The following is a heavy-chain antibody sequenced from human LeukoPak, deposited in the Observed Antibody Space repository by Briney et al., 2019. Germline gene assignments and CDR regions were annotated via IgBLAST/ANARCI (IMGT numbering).Heavy chain of an antibody. Sequence: SETLSLTCSVSGGSISSSHYYWAWIRQPPGEGLEWIGGFYYSGSAYSNLSLKSRVTISVDTSKNQFSLKLSSVTAADTAVFYCATTYNDILTPSYFFDYWGQGSLVTVSS. CDR3: ATTYNDILTPSYFFDY. CDR1: GGSISSSHYY. CDR2: FYYSGSA. V-gene: IGHV4-39*01. J-gene: IGHJ4*02. D-gene: IGHD3-9*01.